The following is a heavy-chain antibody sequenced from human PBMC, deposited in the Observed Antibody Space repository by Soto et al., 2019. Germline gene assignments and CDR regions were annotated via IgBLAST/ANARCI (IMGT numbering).Heavy chain of an antibody. J-gene: IGHJ4*02. D-gene: IGHD1-26*01. CDR2: INPSGGST. Sequence: ASVKVSCKASGHTFTSYYMHWVRQAPGQGLEWMGIINPSGGSTSYAQKFQGRVTMTRDTSTSTVYMELSSLRSEDTAVYYCARVVGATPALDYWGQGTLVTVSS. CDR3: ARVVGATPALDY. V-gene: IGHV1-46*01. CDR1: GHTFTSYY.